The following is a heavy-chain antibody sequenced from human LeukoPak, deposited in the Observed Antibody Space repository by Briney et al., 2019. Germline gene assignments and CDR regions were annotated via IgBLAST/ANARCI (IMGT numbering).Heavy chain of an antibody. V-gene: IGHV3-7*01. CDR2: IKEDGTEK. CDR1: GFTFNKYW. J-gene: IGHJ4*02. Sequence: GESLRLSCAASGFTFNKYWMTWVRQAPGKGLEWVANIKEDGTEKYYVDSVKGRFTISRDNAKKSLYLEMNSLRAEDTAAYYCARDEEIKLGTDCWGQGTLVTVSS. CDR3: ARDEEIKLGTDC. D-gene: IGHD3-16*01.